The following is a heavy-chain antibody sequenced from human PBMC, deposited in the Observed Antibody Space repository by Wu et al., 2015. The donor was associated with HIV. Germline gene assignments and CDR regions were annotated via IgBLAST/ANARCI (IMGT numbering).Heavy chain of an antibody. CDR3: ARDRSGFYYYMDV. CDR1: GYTFTGYY. V-gene: IGHV1-2*02. J-gene: IGHJ6*03. D-gene: IGHD6-25*01. Sequence: QVQLVQSGADVKKPGASMKVSCKASGYTFTGYYMHWVRQAPGQGLEWMGWINPKSGGTNYAQKFQGRVTMTRDTSISTAYMELSRLRSDDTAVYYCARDRSGFYYYMDVWGKGTTVSVSS. CDR2: INPKSGGT.